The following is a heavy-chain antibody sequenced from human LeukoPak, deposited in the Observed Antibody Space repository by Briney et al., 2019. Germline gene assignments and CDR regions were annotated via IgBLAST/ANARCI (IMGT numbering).Heavy chain of an antibody. D-gene: IGHD3-22*01. CDR1: GFTFSSYG. Sequence: GGSLRLSCAASGFTFSSYGMHWVRQAPGKGLEWVAVISYDGSNINYAESVKGRFTISRDNSKNTLYLQMNSLRAEDTAVYYCARHLFRSGYIRNWGQGTLVTVSS. V-gene: IGHV3-30*03. CDR3: ARHLFRSGYIRN. J-gene: IGHJ4*02. CDR2: ISYDGSNI.